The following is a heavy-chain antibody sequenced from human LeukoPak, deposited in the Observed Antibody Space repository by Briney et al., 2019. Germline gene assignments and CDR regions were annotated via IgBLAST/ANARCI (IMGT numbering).Heavy chain of an antibody. V-gene: IGHV3-23*01. CDR2: ITVSGGST. D-gene: IGHD3-9*01. CDR1: GFTFSSNA. J-gene: IGHJ5*02. Sequence: QSGGSLRLSCAATGFTFSSNAMSWVRQAPGKGLEWVSGITVSGGSTYYADSVKGRFTISRDSSKNMLYLQMNSLRVEDTAVYYCAKDLKGFDPWGQGTLVTVSS. CDR3: AKDLKGFDP.